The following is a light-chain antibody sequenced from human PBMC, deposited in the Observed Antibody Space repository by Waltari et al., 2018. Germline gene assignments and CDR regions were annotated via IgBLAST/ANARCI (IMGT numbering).Light chain of an antibody. CDR3: QSYDSNNYVI. Sequence: NFMLTQPRSVSESPGKTVTISCTRSSGNIASTYVQWYQQRPGSSPTAVIYEAYHRPSGVPDRFSTSVDTSSNSASLTISGLKTEDEADYYCQSYDSNNYVIFGGGTKLTVL. V-gene: IGLV6-57*01. J-gene: IGLJ2*01. CDR1: SGNIASTY. CDR2: EAY.